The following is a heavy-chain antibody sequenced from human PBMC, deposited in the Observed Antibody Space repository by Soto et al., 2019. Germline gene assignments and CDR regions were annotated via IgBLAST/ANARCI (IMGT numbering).Heavy chain of an antibody. Sequence: EVQLLESGGGLVQPGGSLRLSCAASGFTFSTYAMTWVRQGPGKGLEWVSFIAGNDNSFTYYAASVKGRFTISRDNSKNTLYLQMNSLRPDDTAVYYCAKGGGADYWGQGALVTVSS. CDR3: AKGGGADY. CDR2: IAGNDNSFT. D-gene: IGHD3-10*01. J-gene: IGHJ4*02. V-gene: IGHV3-23*01. CDR1: GFTFSTYA.